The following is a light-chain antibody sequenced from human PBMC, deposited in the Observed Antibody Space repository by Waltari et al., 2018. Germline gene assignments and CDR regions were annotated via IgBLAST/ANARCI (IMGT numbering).Light chain of an antibody. CDR1: ISNLGTNY. CDR2: RNN. J-gene: IGLJ3*02. Sequence: QSVLTQPPSASGTPGQRVTISCSGSISNLGTNYVYWYQQFPGTAPKLLIQRNNQRPSGFPDRFSGSKSGTSASLAISGLRSEDEADYYCASWDDSLSVGVFGGGTKLTVL. V-gene: IGLV1-47*01. CDR3: ASWDDSLSVGV.